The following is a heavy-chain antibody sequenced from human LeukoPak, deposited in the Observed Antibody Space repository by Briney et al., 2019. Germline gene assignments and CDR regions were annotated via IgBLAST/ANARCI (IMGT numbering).Heavy chain of an antibody. CDR1: GGSISSYY. V-gene: IGHV4-59*01. Sequence: PSETLSLTCTVSGGSISSYYWSWIRQPPGKGLEWIGYIYYSGSTNYNPSLKSRVTISVDTSKNQFSLKLSSVTAADTAVYYCARDYTQWLGPDYYYMDVWGKGTTVTVSS. D-gene: IGHD6-19*01. CDR3: ARDYTQWLGPDYYYMDV. CDR2: IYYSGST. J-gene: IGHJ6*03.